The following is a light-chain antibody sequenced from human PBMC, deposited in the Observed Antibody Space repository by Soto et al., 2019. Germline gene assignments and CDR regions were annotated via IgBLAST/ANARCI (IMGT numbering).Light chain of an antibody. V-gene: IGKV3-11*01. Sequence: EIVLTQSPATLSLSPGERAILSCRASKSVSTYLASYQQKPGQAPRILIFDASNRATGITARLSGSGSGTDFTLTISSLEPEDFAVYYFKQRADXPATCGTGTKVXI. CDR3: KQRADXPAT. CDR2: DAS. CDR1: KSVSTY. J-gene: IGKJ3*01.